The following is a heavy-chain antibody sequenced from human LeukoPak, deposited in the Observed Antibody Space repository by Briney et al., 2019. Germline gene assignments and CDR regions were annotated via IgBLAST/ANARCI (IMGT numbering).Heavy chain of an antibody. V-gene: IGHV4-59*08. J-gene: IGHJ3*02. CDR2: IYYSGST. CDR1: GGSTSSYY. D-gene: IGHD3-10*01. Sequence: SETLSLTCTVSGGSTSSYYWSWIRQPPGKGLEWIGYIYYSGSTNYNPSLKSRVTISVDTSKNQFSLELSSVTAADTAVYYCARNQWFGELSGAFDIWGQGTMVTVSS. CDR3: ARNQWFGELSGAFDI.